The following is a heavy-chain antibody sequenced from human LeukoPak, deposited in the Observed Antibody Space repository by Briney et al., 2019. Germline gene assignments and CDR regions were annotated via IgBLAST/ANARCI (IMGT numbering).Heavy chain of an antibody. V-gene: IGHV3-33*01. J-gene: IGHJ4*02. CDR1: GFTFSSYG. CDR2: IWYDGSIK. Sequence: PGGSLRLSCAASGFTFSSYGMHWVRQAPGKGLEWVALIWYDGSIKYYEDSVKGRFTISRDNSKNTLYLQMNSLRAEDTAVYYCARDQADGDYYFDYWGQGTLVTASS. D-gene: IGHD3-10*01. CDR3: ARDQADGDYYFDY.